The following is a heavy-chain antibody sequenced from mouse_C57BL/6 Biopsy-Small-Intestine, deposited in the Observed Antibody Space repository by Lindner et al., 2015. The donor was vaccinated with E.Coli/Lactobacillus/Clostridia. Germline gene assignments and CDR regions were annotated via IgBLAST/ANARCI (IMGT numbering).Heavy chain of an antibody. J-gene: IGHJ1*03. CDR3: ARYYYSSSYWYFDV. Sequence: EVQLQESGPSLVRPSQTLSLTCTVTGFSINSDCYWIWIRQFPGNKLEHIGYTFYSGITYYNPSLESRTYITRDTSKNQFSLKLSSVTTEDTATYYCARYYYSSSYWYFDVWGTGTTVTVSS. CDR1: GFSINSDCY. D-gene: IGHD1-1*01. CDR2: TFYSGIT. V-gene: IGHV3-3*01.